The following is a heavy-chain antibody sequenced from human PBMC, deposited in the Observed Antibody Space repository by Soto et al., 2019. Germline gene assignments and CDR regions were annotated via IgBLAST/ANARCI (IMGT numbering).Heavy chain of an antibody. Sequence: QVQLQESGPGLVKPSQTLSLTCTVSGGSISRGGYYWSWIRQNPGKGLGWIGYTYNSVSTYYNPSLKSRVTISVDASKTLFSLKLTSVTAADTAVYYCARDPAPWGQGTLVTVSS. V-gene: IGHV4-31*03. CDR3: ARDPAP. CDR1: GGSISRGGYY. J-gene: IGHJ5*02. CDR2: TYNSVST.